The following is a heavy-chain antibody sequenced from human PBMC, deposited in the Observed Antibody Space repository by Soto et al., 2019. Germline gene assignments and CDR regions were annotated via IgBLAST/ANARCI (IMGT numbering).Heavy chain of an antibody. CDR2: IIPIFGTA. V-gene: IGHV1-69*13. J-gene: IGHJ4*02. CDR3: ASQADRDGYNFY. CDR1: GGTFSSYA. D-gene: IGHD5-12*01. Sequence: SVKVSCTASGGTFSSYAISWVRQAPGQGLEWMGGIIPIFGTANYAQKFQGRVTITADESTSTAYMELSSLRSEDTAVYYCASQADRDGYNFYWGQGTLVTVSS.